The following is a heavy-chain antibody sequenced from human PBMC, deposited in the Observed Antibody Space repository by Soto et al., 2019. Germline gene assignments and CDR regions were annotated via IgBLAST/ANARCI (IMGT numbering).Heavy chain of an antibody. CDR2: FDPEDGET. V-gene: IGHV1-24*01. J-gene: IGHJ4*02. D-gene: IGHD3-10*01. CDR3: ARDTSRGEYDY. Sequence: ASVKVSCKVSGYTLTELSMHWVRQAPGKGLEWMGGFDPEDGETIYAQKFQGRVTMTTDTSTSTAYLDLRSLRSDDTAVYFCARDTSRGEYDYWGQGTLVNIS. CDR1: GYTLTELS.